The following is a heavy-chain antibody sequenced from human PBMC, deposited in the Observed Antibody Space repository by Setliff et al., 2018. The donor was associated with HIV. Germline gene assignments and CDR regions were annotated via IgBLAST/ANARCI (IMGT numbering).Heavy chain of an antibody. CDR3: AKDLKKKYCVGGACYPLDS. CDR2: IWYDGSNK. V-gene: IGHV3-33*06. Sequence: PGGSLRLSCTASGFTFSFFGMHWVRQAPGKGLEWVAAIWYDGSNKYYADSVKGRFTISRDNSKNTLYLEMNSLRAEDTAGYYCAKDLKKKYCVGGACYPLDSWGQGILVTVSS. J-gene: IGHJ4*02. CDR1: GFTFSFFG. D-gene: IGHD2-8*02.